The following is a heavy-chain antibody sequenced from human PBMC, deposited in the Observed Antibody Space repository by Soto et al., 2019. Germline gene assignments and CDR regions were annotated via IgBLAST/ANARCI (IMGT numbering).Heavy chain of an antibody. CDR2: ISSSSSYT. CDR1: GFTFSAYY. J-gene: IGHJ6*02. CDR3: ARNDVVRTVRDTDA. V-gene: IGHV3-11*06. D-gene: IGHD3-10*01. Sequence: GSLGIPCAAAGFTFSAYYRSWIRQAPGKGLDWVSYISSSSSYTNYADSVKGRFTISRDNAKNSLYLQMNSLRAEDTAVYYCARNDVVRTVRDTDAWRHATTVTV.